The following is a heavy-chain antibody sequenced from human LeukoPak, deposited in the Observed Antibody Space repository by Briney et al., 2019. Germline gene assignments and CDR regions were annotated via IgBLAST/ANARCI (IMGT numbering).Heavy chain of an antibody. J-gene: IGHJ6*02. CDR1: GFTFSSYS. CDR3: ARDARPTSALALPFYYYGMDV. V-gene: IGHV3-21*01. Sequence: GGSLRLSCAASGFTFSSYSMNWVRQAPGKGLEWVSSISGISNYIYYADSVKGRLTISRDDAKNSLYLQMNNLRVEDTAVYYCARDARPTSALALPFYYYGMDVWGQGTTVTVSS. CDR2: ISGISNYI. D-gene: IGHD1-26*01.